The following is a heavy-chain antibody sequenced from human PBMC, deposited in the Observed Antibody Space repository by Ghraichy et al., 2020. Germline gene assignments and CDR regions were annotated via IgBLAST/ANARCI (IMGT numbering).Heavy chain of an antibody. J-gene: IGHJ4*02. V-gene: IGHV5-51*01. CDR3: ARQGRTGGSYYIPDY. CDR2: IYPGDSDT. D-gene: IGHD1-26*01. Sequence: GESLNISCKGSGYSFTSYWIGWVRQMPGKGLEWMGIIYPGDSDTRYSPSFQGQVTISADKSISTAYLQWSSLKASDTAMYYCARQGRTGGSYYIPDYWGQGTLVTVSS. CDR1: GYSFTSYW.